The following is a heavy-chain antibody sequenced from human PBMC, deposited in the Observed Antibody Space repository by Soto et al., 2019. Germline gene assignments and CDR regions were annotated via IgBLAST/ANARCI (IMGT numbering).Heavy chain of an antibody. J-gene: IGHJ6*02. CDR3: ASKRLYFYGLDV. Sequence: EVQLVESGGSLVQPGGSLRLSCTASGFSLSTSWMTWVRQAPGKGLEWVANIMQDGSDKYYVDSVKGRFTISRDNAKNSLYLLMTSLRAEDTAVYYCASKRLYFYGLDVWGQGTTVTVSS. CDR2: IMQDGSDK. CDR1: GFSLSTSW. V-gene: IGHV3-7*01.